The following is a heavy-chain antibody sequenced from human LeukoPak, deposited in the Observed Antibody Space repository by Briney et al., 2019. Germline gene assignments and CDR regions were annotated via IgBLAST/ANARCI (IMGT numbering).Heavy chain of an antibody. CDR2: MSHTGAT. J-gene: IGHJ4*02. CDR3: ARGSTYSSSWYERVPDY. D-gene: IGHD6-13*01. CDR1: GGSFSGYY. V-gene: IGHV4-34*01. Sequence: SETLSLTCAVFGGSFSGYYWSWIRQSPEKGLEWIGEMSHTGATNYNPSLKSRVTVSVDTSKKQFSLNLRSVTAADTAVYYCARGSTYSSSWYERVPDYWGQGTLVTVSS.